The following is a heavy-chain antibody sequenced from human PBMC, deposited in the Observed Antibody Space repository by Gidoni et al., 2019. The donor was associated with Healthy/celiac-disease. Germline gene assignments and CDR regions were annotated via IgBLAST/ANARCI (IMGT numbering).Heavy chain of an antibody. CDR1: GFPFSSYS. CDR3: AREQDGVPDY. V-gene: IGHV3-48*02. D-gene: IGHD4-17*01. J-gene: IGHJ4*02. CDR2: ISSSSSTI. Sequence: EVQLVESGGGLVQPGGSLRLSCAGSGFPFSSYSMNWVRQAPGKGLEWVSYISSSSSTIYYADSVKGRFTISRDNAKNSLYLQMNSLRDEDTSVYYCAREQDGVPDYWGQGTLVTVSS.